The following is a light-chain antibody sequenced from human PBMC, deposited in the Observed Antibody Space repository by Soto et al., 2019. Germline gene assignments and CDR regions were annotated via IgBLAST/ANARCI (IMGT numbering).Light chain of an antibody. CDR1: QSVYSTY. J-gene: IGKJ4*01. Sequence: EIVLTQSPGTLSLSPGERATLSCRASQSVYSTYLAWYQQKPGQAPRLLISGAYSRAPGIPDRFSGRGSGTEFTLTLSRLEPEDFAVYYCQQYGTSPPLTFGGGTKVEIK. CDR2: GAY. CDR3: QQYGTSPPLT. V-gene: IGKV3-20*01.